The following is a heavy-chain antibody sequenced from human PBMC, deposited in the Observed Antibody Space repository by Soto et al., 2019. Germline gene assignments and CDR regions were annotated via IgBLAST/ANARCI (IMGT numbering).Heavy chain of an antibody. J-gene: IGHJ4*02. CDR2: ISGSGGST. D-gene: IGHD6-13*01. CDR3: SKPRINSSWYKRESFDY. V-gene: IGHV3-23*01. Sequence: GGSLRLSCAASGFTFSIYAMSWFRQAPGKGLEWVSAISGSGGSTYYADSVKGRFTISRDNSKNTLYLQMNSLRAEDTAVYYCSKPRINSSWYKRESFDYCGKGILVTVSS. CDR1: GFTFSIYA.